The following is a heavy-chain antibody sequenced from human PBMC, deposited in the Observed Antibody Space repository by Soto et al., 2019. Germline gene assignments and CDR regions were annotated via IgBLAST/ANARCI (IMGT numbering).Heavy chain of an antibody. Sequence: QVQLVQSGAEVKKPGSSVKVSCKASGGTFGSYAFSWVRQAPGQGLEWMGGIIPVAGAAHYAQKFQGRVTITADESTSTAYMELSSLSSQETAVSYYATALGCRSTSCTLDYWGQGTRVIVSS. CDR1: GGTFGSYA. CDR3: ATALGCRSTSCTLDY. D-gene: IGHD2-2*01. CDR2: IIPVAGAA. V-gene: IGHV1-69*01. J-gene: IGHJ4*02.